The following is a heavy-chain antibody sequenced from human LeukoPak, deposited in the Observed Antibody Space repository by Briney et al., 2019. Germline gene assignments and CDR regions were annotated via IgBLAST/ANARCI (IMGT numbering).Heavy chain of an antibody. V-gene: IGHV3-30-3*01. CDR2: ISSDGNNK. Sequence: GGSLRLSCAASGFTFSNYPVHWVRQAPGKGLEWVAVISSDGNNKYYADSLKGRFTISRDNSKNTLFLQMNSLRPEDTAVYYCARDNSHSNIYSTRGNAFDIWGQGTMVAVSS. CDR3: ARDNSHSNIYSTRGNAFDI. J-gene: IGHJ3*02. D-gene: IGHD3-16*01. CDR1: GFTFSNYP.